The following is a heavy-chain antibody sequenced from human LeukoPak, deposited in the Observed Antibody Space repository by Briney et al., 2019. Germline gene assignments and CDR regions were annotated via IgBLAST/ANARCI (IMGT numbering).Heavy chain of an antibody. D-gene: IGHD5-24*01. CDR2: ISGSGGDT. CDR1: GFTFSNFL. Sequence: PGGSLRLSCAASGFTFSNFLMTWVSQAPGKGPEWVSAISGSGGDTYYADSVKGRFTISRDNSKNTLYLQMNSLRAEDTAVYYCAKEGRSLQTYWGQGTLVTVSS. CDR3: AKEGRSLQTY. V-gene: IGHV3-23*01. J-gene: IGHJ4*02.